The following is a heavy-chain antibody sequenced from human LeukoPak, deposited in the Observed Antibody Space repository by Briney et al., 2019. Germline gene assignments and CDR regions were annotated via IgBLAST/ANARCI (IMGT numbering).Heavy chain of an antibody. D-gene: IGHD3-10*02. J-gene: IGHJ6*04. V-gene: IGHV3-48*03. CDR3: AELGITMIGGV. Sequence: GGSLRLSCAASGFTVSSNDMSWVRQAPGKGLEWVSYISSSGSTIYYADSVKGRFTISRDNAKNSLYLQMNSLRAEDTAVYYCAELGITMIGGVWGKGTTVTIPS. CDR2: ISSSGSTI. CDR1: GFTVSSND.